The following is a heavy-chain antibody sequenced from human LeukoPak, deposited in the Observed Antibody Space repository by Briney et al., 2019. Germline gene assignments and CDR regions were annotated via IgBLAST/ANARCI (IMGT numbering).Heavy chain of an antibody. CDR3: ATDCRGTSCYILTDAFDI. CDR1: GGTFSSYA. J-gene: IGHJ3*02. Sequence: SVKVSCKASGGTFSSYAISWVRQAPGQGLEWMGGIIPIFGTANYAQKFQGRVTITADESTSTAYMELSSLRSEDTAVYYCATDCRGTSCYILTDAFDIWGQGTMVTVSS. D-gene: IGHD2-2*02. V-gene: IGHV1-69*13. CDR2: IIPIFGTA.